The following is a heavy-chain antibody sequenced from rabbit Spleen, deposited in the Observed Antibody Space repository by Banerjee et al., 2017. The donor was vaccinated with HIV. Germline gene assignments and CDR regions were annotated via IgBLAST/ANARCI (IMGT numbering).Heavy chain of an antibody. CDR2: IYGGSSGTT. V-gene: IGHV1S40*01. Sequence: QSLEESGGGLVRPEGSLTLTCTASGFSFNSNYYMCWVRQAPGKGLEWIGCIYGGSSGTTYYASWAKGRFTISKTSSTTVTLQVTSLTAADTATYFCTRDDGSGHYIDGYFNLWGQGTLVTVS. CDR1: GFSFNSNYY. D-gene: IGHD1-1*01. CDR3: TRDDGSGHYIDGYFNL. J-gene: IGHJ4*01.